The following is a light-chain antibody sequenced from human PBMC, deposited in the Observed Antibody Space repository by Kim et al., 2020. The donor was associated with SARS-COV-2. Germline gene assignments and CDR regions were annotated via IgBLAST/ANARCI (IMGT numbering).Light chain of an antibody. V-gene: IGKV3-20*01. CDR3: QHYDTSPLT. Sequence: PGERATLSCRASQSVTRNYLAWYQKKPGQAPRLLIYDASRRATGIPDRFSGSGSGTDFTLTVSRLEPEDFAVYYCQHYDTSPLTFGGGTKVDIK. CDR2: DAS. J-gene: IGKJ4*01. CDR1: QSVTRNY.